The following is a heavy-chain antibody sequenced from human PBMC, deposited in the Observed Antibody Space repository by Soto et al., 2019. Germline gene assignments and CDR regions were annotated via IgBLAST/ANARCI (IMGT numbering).Heavy chain of an antibody. D-gene: IGHD1-26*01. CDR1: GYTFGKSA. Sequence: QVQLVQSGAEVKKPGASVKVSCKSSGYTFGKSAMHWVRQAPGQRPEWMGWINADNGDTKCSQNFQGRVNITRDPSASTAYMPLSSVGSEDTAVYCCAISLCSSDAGCYLAYWGPGTPVTVSS. CDR3: AISLCSSDAGCYLAY. V-gene: IGHV1-3*01. CDR2: INADNGDT. J-gene: IGHJ4*02.